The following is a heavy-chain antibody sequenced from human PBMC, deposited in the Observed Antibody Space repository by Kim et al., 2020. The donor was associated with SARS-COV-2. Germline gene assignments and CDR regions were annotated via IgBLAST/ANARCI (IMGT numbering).Heavy chain of an antibody. J-gene: IGHJ4*02. Sequence: GGSLRLSCAASGFTFSDYYMSWIRQAPGKGLEWVSYISSSGSTIYYADSVKGRFTISRDNAKNSLYLQMNSLRAEDTAVYYCARWKKWELPVYYFDYWGQGTLVTVSS. CDR3: ARWKKWELPVYYFDY. CDR2: ISSSGSTI. D-gene: IGHD1-26*01. V-gene: IGHV3-11*01. CDR1: GFTFSDYY.